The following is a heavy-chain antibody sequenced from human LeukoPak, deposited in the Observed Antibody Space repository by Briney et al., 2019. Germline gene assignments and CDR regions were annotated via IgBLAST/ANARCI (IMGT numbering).Heavy chain of an antibody. CDR2: IKQEGSAK. V-gene: IGHV3-7*01. CDR3: AGCAGNSCYFDY. Sequence: GGSLRLSCAASGFSFISYWMSWVRQAPGKGLEWVANIKQEGSAKNYVDSVKGRFTISRDNAKNSLYLQLNSLRAEDTAVYYCAGCAGNSCYFDYWGQGTLVIVSS. J-gene: IGHJ4*02. CDR1: GFSFISYW. D-gene: IGHD1-1*01.